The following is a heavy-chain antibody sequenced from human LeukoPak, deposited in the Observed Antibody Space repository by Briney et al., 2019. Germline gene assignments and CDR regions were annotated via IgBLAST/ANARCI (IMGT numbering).Heavy chain of an antibody. Sequence: PGGSLRLSCAASGFTFSSYDMHWVRQATGKGLEWVSAIGTAGDTYYPGSVKGRFTISRENAKDSLYLQMNSLRAGDTAVYYCARKTTVTPYYYYYMDVWGKGTTVTISS. CDR3: ARKTTVTPYYYYYMDV. V-gene: IGHV3-13*01. J-gene: IGHJ6*03. CDR1: GFTFSSYD. D-gene: IGHD4-17*01. CDR2: IGTAGDT.